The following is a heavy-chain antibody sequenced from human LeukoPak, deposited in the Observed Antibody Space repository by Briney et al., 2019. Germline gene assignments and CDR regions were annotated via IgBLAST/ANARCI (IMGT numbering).Heavy chain of an antibody. J-gene: IGHJ4*02. V-gene: IGHV3-21*01. CDR2: ISSSSSYI. CDR3: ARDKKHTAMVFDY. CDR1: GFTFSSYS. D-gene: IGHD5-18*01. Sequence: PGGSLRLFCAASGFTFSSYSMNWVRQAPGKGQEWVSSISSSSSYIYYADSVQGRFTISRDNAKNSLYLQMNSLRAEDAAVYYCARDKKHTAMVFDYWGQGTLVTVSS.